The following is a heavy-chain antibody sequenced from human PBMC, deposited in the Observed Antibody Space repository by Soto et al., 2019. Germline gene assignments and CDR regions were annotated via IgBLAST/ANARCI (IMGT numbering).Heavy chain of an antibody. Sequence: PSETLSLTCAVYGGSLSANYWSWIRQPPGKGLEWLGEINHSGNTNYNESLKGRLTISVDTSKSQFSLKMTSVTAADTAVYYCARVFDYWSGSYVYWGQGILVTVSS. D-gene: IGHD3-3*01. CDR2: INHSGNT. CDR1: GGSLSANY. V-gene: IGHV4-34*01. CDR3: ARVFDYWSGSYVY. J-gene: IGHJ4*02.